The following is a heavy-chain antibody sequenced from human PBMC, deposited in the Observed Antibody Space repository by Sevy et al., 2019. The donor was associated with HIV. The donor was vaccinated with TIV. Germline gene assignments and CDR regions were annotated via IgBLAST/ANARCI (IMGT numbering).Heavy chain of an antibody. D-gene: IGHD1-1*01. V-gene: IGHV3-23*01. J-gene: IGHJ4*02. Sequence: GGSLRLSCTASGFTFNNYVMSWVRQAPGKGLEWVSTITAGGGTKYYAYSVKGRFTISRDNSQNTLYLQMNSLSAEDTAVYYCAKGRVTGTVNFDYWGQGTLVTVSS. CDR1: GFTFNNYV. CDR2: ITAGGGTK. CDR3: AKGRVTGTVNFDY.